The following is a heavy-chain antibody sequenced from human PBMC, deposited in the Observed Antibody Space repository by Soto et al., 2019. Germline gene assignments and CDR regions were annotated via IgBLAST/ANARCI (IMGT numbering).Heavy chain of an antibody. J-gene: IGHJ4*02. V-gene: IGHV3-23*01. D-gene: IGHD2-2*01. CDR3: AKEPEMPGRGLDY. CDR1: GFTFRAFT. Sequence: GGSLRLSCTASGFTFRAFTMAWVRQAPGKGLDWVSTINGGASSTYYADSVRDRFTISRDNSKNTLYLEMNSLRVEDTAVYFCAKEPEMPGRGLDYWGQGALVTVSS. CDR2: INGGASST.